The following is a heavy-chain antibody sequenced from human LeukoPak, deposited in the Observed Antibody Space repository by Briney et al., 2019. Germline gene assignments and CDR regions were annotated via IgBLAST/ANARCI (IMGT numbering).Heavy chain of an antibody. Sequence: PGGSLRLSCAASGFTVSSKYMSWVRQTPGKGLQWVALIYSSGDTYTADSVEGRSTISRDNSENTPYLQMDSLRAEDTAVYYCATGYYFGSGSYGYLDYWGQGTLVTVSS. CDR1: GFTVSSKY. CDR2: IYSSGDT. CDR3: ATGYYFGSGSYGYLDY. D-gene: IGHD3-10*01. J-gene: IGHJ4*02. V-gene: IGHV3-53*01.